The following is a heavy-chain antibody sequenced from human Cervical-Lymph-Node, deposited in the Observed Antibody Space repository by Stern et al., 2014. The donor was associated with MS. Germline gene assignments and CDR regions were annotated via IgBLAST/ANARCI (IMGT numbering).Heavy chain of an antibody. CDR1: GGTFSRST. CDR2: IIPLFGTA. Sequence: VHLVQSGAEVKKPGSSVKVSCKASGGTFSRSTISWGRQAPGHGPEWMGGIIPLFGTANYAQKFQGRVTITADESASTAYMELSSLSSEDTAVYYCARELSQVLVYWGQGTLVTVSS. V-gene: IGHV1-69*01. J-gene: IGHJ4*02. CDR3: ARELSQVLVY.